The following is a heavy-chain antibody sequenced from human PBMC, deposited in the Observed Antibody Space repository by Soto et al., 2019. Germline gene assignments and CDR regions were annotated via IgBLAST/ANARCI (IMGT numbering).Heavy chain of an antibody. Sequence: SETLSLTCAVSGGSISSGGYSWSWIRQPPGKGLEWIGYIYHSGSTYYNPSLKSRVTISVDRSKNQFSLKLSSVTAADTAVYYCARGGDGYKPFDPWGQGTLVTVSS. CDR1: GGSISSGGYS. CDR2: IYHSGST. V-gene: IGHV4-30-2*01. D-gene: IGHD5-12*01. J-gene: IGHJ5*02. CDR3: ARGGDGYKPFDP.